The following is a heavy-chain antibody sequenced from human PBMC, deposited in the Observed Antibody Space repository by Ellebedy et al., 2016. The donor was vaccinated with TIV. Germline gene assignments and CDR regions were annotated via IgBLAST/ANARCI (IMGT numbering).Heavy chain of an antibody. CDR1: VGSFNDYF. J-gene: IGHJ4*02. Sequence: SETLSLTXAVYVGSFNDYFWTWIRQPPGKGLEWIGEIDHSGSANSNPSLKSRVTISVDTSKNQFSLKLTSVTAADTALYYCARRYCSGGGCYPPGPKYFDYWGQGALVTVSS. D-gene: IGHD2-15*01. CDR2: IDHSGSA. CDR3: ARRYCSGGGCYPPGPKYFDY. V-gene: IGHV4-34*01.